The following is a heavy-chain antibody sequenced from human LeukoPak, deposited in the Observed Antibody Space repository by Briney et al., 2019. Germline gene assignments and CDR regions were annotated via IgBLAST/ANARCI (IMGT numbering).Heavy chain of an antibody. CDR2: ISSIGSTI. CDR3: SRTPFYSGSSYYYYYYYMDV. CDR1: RFTSSSYE. Sequence: GGSLRLSCAASRFTSSSYEMYWVRQAPGKGLEWVSYISSIGSTIYYPDSVKGRFTISRDNAKNSLYLQMNSLRAEDTAVYPCSRTPFYSGSSYYYYYYYMDVWGKGTTVTVSS. V-gene: IGHV3-48*03. D-gene: IGHD1-26*01. J-gene: IGHJ6*03.